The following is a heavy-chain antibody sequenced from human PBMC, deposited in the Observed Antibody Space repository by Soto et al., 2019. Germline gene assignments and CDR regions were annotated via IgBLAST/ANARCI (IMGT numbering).Heavy chain of an antibody. CDR3: ARHQGKCPDYGMDV. V-gene: IGHV4-39*01. CDR1: GGSIISSSYY. Sequence: SETLSLTCTVSGGSIISSSYYWVWIRQPPGKGLEWIGSIYYSGSTYYNPSLKSRVTISVDTSKNQFSLKLSSVTAADTAVYYCARHQGKCPDYGMDVWGQGTTVT. CDR2: IYYSGST. D-gene: IGHD6-13*01. J-gene: IGHJ6*02.